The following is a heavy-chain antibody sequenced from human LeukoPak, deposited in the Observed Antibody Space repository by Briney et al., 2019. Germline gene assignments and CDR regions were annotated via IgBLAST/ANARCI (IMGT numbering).Heavy chain of an antibody. Sequence: GGSPRLSCAASGFTFSSYWMSWVRQAPGKGLEWVANIKQDGSEKYYVDSVKGRFTISRDNAKNSLYQQMNSLRAEDTAVYYCARDSSSWYTDYWGQGTLVTVSS. J-gene: IGHJ4*02. CDR3: ARDSSSWYTDY. CDR1: GFTFSSYW. CDR2: IKQDGSEK. V-gene: IGHV3-7*03. D-gene: IGHD6-13*01.